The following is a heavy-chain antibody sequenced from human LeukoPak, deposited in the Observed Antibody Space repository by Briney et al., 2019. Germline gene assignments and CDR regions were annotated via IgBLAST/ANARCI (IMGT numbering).Heavy chain of an antibody. CDR1: GFTFNNYA. D-gene: IGHD6-19*01. Sequence: PGGSLRLSCAASGFTFNNYAMSWVRQAPGKGLEWVSAISGSSDSTYYADSVKGRFTISRDNSKSTLYLQMNSLRAEDTALYYCARGKQWLTYWGQGTLVTVSS. V-gene: IGHV3-23*01. CDR2: ISGSSDST. CDR3: ARGKQWLTY. J-gene: IGHJ4*02.